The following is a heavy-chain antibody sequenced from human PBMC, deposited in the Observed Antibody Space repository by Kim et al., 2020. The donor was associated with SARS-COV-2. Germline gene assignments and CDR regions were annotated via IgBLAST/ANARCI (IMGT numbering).Heavy chain of an antibody. D-gene: IGHD2-2*01. CDR3: NRYCSSTSCYHYVDY. Sequence: PSLKSRVTLSVDTSENQFSLKLSSVPAADTAVYYCNRYCSSTSCYHYVDYWGQVTLVTVSS. V-gene: IGHV4-39*01. J-gene: IGHJ4*02.